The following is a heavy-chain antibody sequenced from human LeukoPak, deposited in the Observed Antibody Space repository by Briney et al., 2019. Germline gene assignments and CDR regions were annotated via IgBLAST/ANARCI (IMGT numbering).Heavy chain of an antibody. CDR2: IYYSGST. Sequence: PSETLSLTCTVSGGSISSYYWSWIRQPPGKGLGWIGYIYYSGSTNYNPSLKSRVTISVDTFKNQFSLKLSSVTAADTAVYYCAGTNHGDYYYYYGMDVWGQGTTVTVSS. V-gene: IGHV4-59*01. CDR3: AGTNHGDYYYYYGMDV. J-gene: IGHJ6*02. D-gene: IGHD2-8*01. CDR1: GGSISSYY.